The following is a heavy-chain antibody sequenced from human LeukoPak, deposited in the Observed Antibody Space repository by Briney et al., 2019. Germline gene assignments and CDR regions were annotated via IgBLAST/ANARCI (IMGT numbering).Heavy chain of an antibody. D-gene: IGHD1-26*01. CDR3: AKDHSGSYYPFFDY. CDR2: ISGSGGST. J-gene: IGHJ4*02. V-gene: IGHV3-23*01. Sequence: GGSPRLSCAASGFTFSSYAMSWVRQAPGKGLEWVSAISGSGGSTYYADSVKGRFTISRDNSKNTLYLQMNSLRAEDTAVHYCAKDHSGSYYPFFDYWGQGTLVTVSS. CDR1: GFTFSSYA.